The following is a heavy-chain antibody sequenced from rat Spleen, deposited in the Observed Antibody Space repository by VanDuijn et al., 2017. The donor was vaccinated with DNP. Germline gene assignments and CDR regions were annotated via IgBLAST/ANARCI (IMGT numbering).Heavy chain of an antibody. CDR1: GFSLTTYG. CDR3: TRGHTTVPDY. V-gene: IGHV2S12*01. J-gene: IGHJ2*01. Sequence: QVQLKESGPGLVQPSQTLSLTCTVSGFSLTTYGVSWVRQPPGKGLEWIAAISSGGSTYYNSALNSRLSISRDTSKSQVFLKMNSLQTEDTAIYFCTRGHTTVPDYWGQGVMVTVSS. D-gene: IGHD1-6*01. CDR2: ISSGGST.